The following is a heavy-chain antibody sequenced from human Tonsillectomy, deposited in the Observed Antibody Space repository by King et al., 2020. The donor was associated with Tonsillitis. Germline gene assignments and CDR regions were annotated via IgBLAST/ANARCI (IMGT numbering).Heavy chain of an antibody. V-gene: IGHV3-15*01. CDR1: GFTFNNAW. J-gene: IGHJ4*02. CDR2: IKRRSDGETT. Sequence: QLVESGGGLVKPGGSLRLSCAASGFTFNNAWMNWVRQAPGKGLGWVGRIKRRSDGETTDYAAPVKGRFTIFRDASKNTLYLQMNSLNTEDTAVYFCIREMGATIAAAPFDYWGQGTLVTVSS. CDR3: IREMGATIAAAPFDY. D-gene: IGHD6-13*01.